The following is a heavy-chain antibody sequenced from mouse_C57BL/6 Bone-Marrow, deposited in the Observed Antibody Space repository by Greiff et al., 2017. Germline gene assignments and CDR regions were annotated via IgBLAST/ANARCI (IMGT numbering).Heavy chain of an antibody. D-gene: IGHD1-1*01. Sequence: EVKLVESGPGLVKPSPSLSLTCSVTGYSITSGYYWNWIRQFPGNKLEWMGYISYDGSNNYNPSLKNRISITRDTSKNQFFLKLNSVTTEDTATYYCARLEDYYGSSPWYFDVWGTGTTVTGSS. J-gene: IGHJ1*03. V-gene: IGHV3-6*01. CDR3: ARLEDYYGSSPWYFDV. CDR2: ISYDGSN. CDR1: GYSITSGYY.